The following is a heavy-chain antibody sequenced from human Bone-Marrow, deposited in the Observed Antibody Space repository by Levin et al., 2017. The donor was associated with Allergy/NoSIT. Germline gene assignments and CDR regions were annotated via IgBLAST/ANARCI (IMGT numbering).Heavy chain of an antibody. V-gene: IGHV3-23*01. Sequence: GESLKISCAASGFTFSSYAMSWVRQAPGKGLEWVSAISGSGGSTYYADSVKGRFTISRDNSKNTLYLQMNSLRAEDTAVYYCAKGRARQQLIWYFDYWGQGTLVTVSS. CDR3: AKGRARQQLIWYFDY. J-gene: IGHJ4*02. CDR1: GFTFSSYA. CDR2: ISGSGGST. D-gene: IGHD6-13*01.